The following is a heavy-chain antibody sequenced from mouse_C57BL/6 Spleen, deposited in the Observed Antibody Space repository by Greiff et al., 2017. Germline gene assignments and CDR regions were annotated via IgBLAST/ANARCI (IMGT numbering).Heavy chain of an antibody. D-gene: IGHD1-1*01. V-gene: IGHV1-55*01. J-gene: IGHJ4*01. CDR2: IYPGSGST. CDR1: GYTFTSYW. Sequence: QVQLQQPGAELVKPGASVKMSCKASGYTFTSYWITWVKQRPGQGLEWIGDIYPGSGSTNYNEKFKSKATLTVDTSSSTAYMQLSSLTSEDSAVYYCARNLHYYGSSYYAMDYWGQGTSVTVSS. CDR3: ARNLHYYGSSYYAMDY.